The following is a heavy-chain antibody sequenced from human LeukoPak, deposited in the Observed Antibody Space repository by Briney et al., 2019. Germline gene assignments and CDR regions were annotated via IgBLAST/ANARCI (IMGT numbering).Heavy chain of an antibody. CDR2: IIPIFGTA. J-gene: IGHJ4*02. CDR1: GGTFSSYA. Sequence: ASVKVSCKASGGTFSSYAISWVRQAPGQGLEWTGGIIPIFGTANYAQKFQGRVTITTDESTSTAYMELSSLRSEDTAVYYCASGQLVSYYFDYWGQGTLVTVSS. D-gene: IGHD6-6*01. V-gene: IGHV1-69*05. CDR3: ASGQLVSYYFDY.